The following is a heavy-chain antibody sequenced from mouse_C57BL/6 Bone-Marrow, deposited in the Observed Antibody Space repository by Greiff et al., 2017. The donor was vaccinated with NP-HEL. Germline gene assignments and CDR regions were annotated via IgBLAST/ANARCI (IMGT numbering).Heavy chain of an antibody. D-gene: IGHD4-1*01. Sequence: VQLQQPGAELVKPGASVKMSCKASGYTFTSYWITWVKQRPGQGLEWIGDIYPGGGSTNYNEKFKSKATLTVDTSSSTAYMQLSSLTAEDSAVYYRARCNWDGGHFDYWGQGTTLTVSS. CDR1: GYTFTSYW. J-gene: IGHJ2*01. CDR2: IYPGGGST. V-gene: IGHV1-55*01. CDR3: ARCNWDGGHFDY.